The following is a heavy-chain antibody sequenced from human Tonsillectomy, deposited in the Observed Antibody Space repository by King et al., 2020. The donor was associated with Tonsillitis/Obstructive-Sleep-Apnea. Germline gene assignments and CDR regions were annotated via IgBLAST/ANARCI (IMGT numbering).Heavy chain of an antibody. J-gene: IGHJ4*02. Sequence: GQLVQSGAEVKKPGASVKVSCKASGYTFTSYGISWVRQAPGQGLEWLGWISAYNGNTKYAQKLQGRVTMTTDTSTSTAYMELRSLRSDDTAVYYCAGDAGDYDVGGGIDYWGQGTLVTVSS. V-gene: IGHV1-18*01. CDR2: ISAYNGNT. D-gene: IGHD4-17*01. CDR3: AGDAGDYDVGGGIDY. CDR1: GYTFTSYG.